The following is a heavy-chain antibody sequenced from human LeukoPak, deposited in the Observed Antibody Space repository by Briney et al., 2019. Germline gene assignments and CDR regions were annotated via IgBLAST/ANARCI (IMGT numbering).Heavy chain of an antibody. V-gene: IGHV3-9*01. J-gene: IGHJ4*02. CDR2: ISWNSGSI. CDR1: GFTFDDYA. Sequence: GRSLRLSCAASGFTFDDYAMHWVRQAPGKGLEWVSGISWNSGSIGYADSVKGRFTISGDNAKNSLYLQMNSLRAEDTALYYCARGARYDSRYYFDYWGQGTLVTVSS. D-gene: IGHD3-22*01. CDR3: ARGARYDSRYYFDY.